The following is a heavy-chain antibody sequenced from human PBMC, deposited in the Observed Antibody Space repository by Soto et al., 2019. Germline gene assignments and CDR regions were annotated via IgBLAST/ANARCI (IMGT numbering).Heavy chain of an antibody. CDR3: AIATTVTGFYAFDI. V-gene: IGHV1-3*01. J-gene: IGHJ3*02. CDR2: INAGNGNT. CDR1: GYTFTSYA. Sequence: ASVKVSCKASGYTFTSYAMHWVRQAPGQRLEWMGWINAGNGNTKYSQKFQGRVTITRDTSASTAYMELSSLRSEDTAVYCCAIATTVTGFYAFDIGGQGTMVTV. D-gene: IGHD4-17*01.